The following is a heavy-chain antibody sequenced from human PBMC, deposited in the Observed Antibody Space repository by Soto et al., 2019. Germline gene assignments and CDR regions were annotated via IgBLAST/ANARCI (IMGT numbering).Heavy chain of an antibody. Sequence: EVQLVQSGAEVKKPGESLKISCKGSGHTFTTYWVGWVRQMPGKGLEWMGIIHPGDSDTRYSPSFQGQVTISADKSINTAYLQWSSLKASDSAXXXXXXXXXXXXXXXXXXXXXWGQGTLVTVSS. CDR1: GHTFTTYW. CDR3: XXXXXXXXXXXXXXXXX. V-gene: IGHV5-51*03. J-gene: IGHJ5*02. CDR2: IHPGDSDT.